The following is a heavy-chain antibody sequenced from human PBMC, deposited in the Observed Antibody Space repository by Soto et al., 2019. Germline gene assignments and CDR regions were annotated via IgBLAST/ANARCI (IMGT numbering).Heavy chain of an antibody. J-gene: IGHJ4*02. V-gene: IGHV3-30*09. D-gene: IGHD1-1*01. Sequence: QVQLEESGGGVVQPGRSLRLSCAASGFTFSSFAMHWVRQAPGKGLEWVALILSDGSNKYYADSVKGRFAISRDKSTNTLYLQMNSLRPEDTAVYYCVRDDFNDASLFDYWGQGTLVTVSS. CDR2: ILSDGSNK. CDR1: GFTFSSFA. CDR3: VRDDFNDASLFDY.